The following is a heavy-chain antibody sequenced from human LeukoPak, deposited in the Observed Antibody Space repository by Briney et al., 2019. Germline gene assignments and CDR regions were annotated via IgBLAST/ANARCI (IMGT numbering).Heavy chain of an antibody. V-gene: IGHV3-21*01. J-gene: IGHJ4*02. CDR1: GFTFSSYN. CDR2: ISSSSSYI. Sequence: GGTLRLSCAASGFTFSSYNINWARQAPGKGLEWVSSISSSSSYIYHADSVKARFTISRDNAKNSLYLQMNSLRAEDTAVYYCARGADNSGSFVILDYWGQGTLVTVSS. D-gene: IGHD3-10*01. CDR3: ARGADNSGSFVILDY.